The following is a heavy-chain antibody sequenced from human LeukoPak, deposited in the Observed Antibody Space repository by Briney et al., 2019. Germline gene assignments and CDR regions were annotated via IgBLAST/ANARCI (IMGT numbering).Heavy chain of an antibody. J-gene: IGHJ5*02. CDR2: IYTSGST. V-gene: IGHV4-61*02. CDR1: GGSISSGSYY. CDR3: ARDQGSGWYDGWFDP. Sequence: SQTLSPTCTVSGGSISSGSYYWSWIRQPAGKGLEWIGRIYTSGSTNYNPSLKSRVTISVDTSKNQFSLKLSSVTAADTAVYYCARDQGSGWYDGWFDPWGQGTLVTVSS. D-gene: IGHD6-19*01.